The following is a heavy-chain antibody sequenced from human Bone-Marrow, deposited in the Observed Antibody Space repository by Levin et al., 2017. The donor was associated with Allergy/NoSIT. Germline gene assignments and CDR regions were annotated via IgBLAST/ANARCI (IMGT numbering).Heavy chain of an antibody. D-gene: IGHD3-9*01. V-gene: IGHV1-2*02. CDR2: INPNSGAT. CDR3: ARAYDTLTGYSATTNHDGFDI. Sequence: GESLKISCKASGYTFTGYFMHWVRQAPGQGLEWMGWINPNSGATNYAQKFQGRVTMTRDTSITTAYLEVSRLRYADKAVYYCARAYDTLTGYSATTNHDGFDIWGQGTLFTVSS. J-gene: IGHJ3*02. CDR1: GYTFTGYF.